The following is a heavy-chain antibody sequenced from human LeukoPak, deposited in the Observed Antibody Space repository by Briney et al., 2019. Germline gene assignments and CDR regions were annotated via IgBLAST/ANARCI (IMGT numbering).Heavy chain of an antibody. D-gene: IGHD2-15*01. CDR1: EFTFASYA. V-gene: IGHV3-23*01. J-gene: IGHJ6*03. CDR2: IGGSGINT. Sequence: GGSLRVSCVASEFTFASYAMTWVRLIPGKKLEWVASIGGSGINTNYADTVRGRFTISRDNSKNTLYLQMNSLRAEDTAVYYCARASSTDIVVVVAATPDYYYHYMDVWGKGTTVTVSS. CDR3: ARASSTDIVVVVAATPDYYYHYMDV.